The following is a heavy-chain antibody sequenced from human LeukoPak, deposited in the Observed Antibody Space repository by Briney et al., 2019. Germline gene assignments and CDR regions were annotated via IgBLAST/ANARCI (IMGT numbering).Heavy chain of an antibody. Sequence: ASVKVSCKASKYTFTDHYIHWVRQAPGQGLEWMGWINPKTGGTNYAPKIQGRFTMTRDTSITTAYMELSGLRSDGTAVYYCARTAADVTRGAYLDYWGQGTLVTVSS. CDR3: ARTAADVTRGAYLDY. D-gene: IGHD6-13*01. J-gene: IGHJ4*02. CDR2: INPKTGGT. V-gene: IGHV1-2*02. CDR1: KYTFTDHY.